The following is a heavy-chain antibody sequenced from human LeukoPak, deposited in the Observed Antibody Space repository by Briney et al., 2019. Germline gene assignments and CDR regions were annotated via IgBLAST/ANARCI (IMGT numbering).Heavy chain of an antibody. CDR2: ISWDGGST. D-gene: IGHD6-19*01. Sequence: GGSLRLSCIASGFTFYDYTMHWVRQAPGKGLEWVSLISWDGGSTYYADSVKGRFTISRDNSKNSLYLQMNSLRTEDTALYYCAKATGGYSSGWYSYYYGMDVWGQGTTVTVSS. CDR1: GFTFYDYT. V-gene: IGHV3-43*01. CDR3: AKATGGYSSGWYSYYYGMDV. J-gene: IGHJ6*02.